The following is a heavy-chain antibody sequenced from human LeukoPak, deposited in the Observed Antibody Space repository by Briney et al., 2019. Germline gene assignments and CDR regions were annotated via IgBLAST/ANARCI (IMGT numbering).Heavy chain of an antibody. CDR1: GGSFSGYY. J-gene: IGHJ6*02. D-gene: IGHD2-2*01. Sequence: SETLSLTCAVYGGSFSGYYWSWIRQPPGKGLEWIGEINHSGSTNYNPSLKSRVTISVDTSKDQFSLKLSSVTAADTAVYYCAREAVVVPAARGDYYGMDVWGQGTTVTVSS. CDR2: INHSGST. V-gene: IGHV4-34*01. CDR3: AREAVVVPAARGDYYGMDV.